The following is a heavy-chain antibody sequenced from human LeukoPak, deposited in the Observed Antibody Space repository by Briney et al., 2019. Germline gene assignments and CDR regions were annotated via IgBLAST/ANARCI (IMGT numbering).Heavy chain of an antibody. CDR1: GFTFSSYA. J-gene: IGHJ4*02. CDR2: LRGNGDT. V-gene: IGHV3-23*01. Sequence: GGSLRLSCAASGFTFSSYAVSWVREAPARGLEWVSSLRGNGDTFYADSVKGRFTLSRDDSRKTVYLQLNHPRVEATAVYYCARASGVSSADEVLWGRGPVVTVSS. CDR3: ARASGVSSADEVL. D-gene: IGHD1-26*01.